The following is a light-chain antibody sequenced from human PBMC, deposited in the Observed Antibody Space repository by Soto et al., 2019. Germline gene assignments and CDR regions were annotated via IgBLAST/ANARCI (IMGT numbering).Light chain of an antibody. CDR1: QSISSW. CDR3: QQYNSDPT. J-gene: IGKJ5*01. V-gene: IGKV1-5*03. Sequence: DIQMTQSTSTLSASVGDRVTITGRASQSISSWLAWYQQKPGKAPKLLIYKASSLESGVPSRFSGSGSGTEFTRTISSLQPDDFATYYCQQYNSDPTFGQGTRLEIK. CDR2: KAS.